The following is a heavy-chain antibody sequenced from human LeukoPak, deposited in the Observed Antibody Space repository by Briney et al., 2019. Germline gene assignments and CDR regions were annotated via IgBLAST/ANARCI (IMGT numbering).Heavy chain of an antibody. J-gene: IGHJ4*02. CDR1: GYSISNGYY. Sequence: SETLSLTCTVSGYSISNGYYWGWIRQPAGKGLEWIGRIYTSGSTNYNPSLKSRVTMSVDTSKNQFSLKLSSVTAADTAVYYCARDRYYYDSSGYYYFDYWGQGTLVTVSS. V-gene: IGHV4-4*07. CDR3: ARDRYYYDSSGYYYFDY. D-gene: IGHD3-22*01. CDR2: IYTSGST.